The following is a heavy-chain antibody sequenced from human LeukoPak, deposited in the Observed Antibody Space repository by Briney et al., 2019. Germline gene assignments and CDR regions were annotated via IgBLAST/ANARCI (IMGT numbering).Heavy chain of an antibody. D-gene: IGHD3-22*01. CDR2: IIPIFGTA. V-gene: IGHV1-69*13. CDR1: GGTFSSYA. J-gene: IGHJ4*02. CDR3: ARGIDYYDSSGYHPLYYFDY. Sequence: SVKVSCKASGGTFSSYAISWVRQAPGQGLEWMGGIIPIFGTANYAQKFQGRDTITADESTSTAYMELSSLRSEDTAVYYCARGIDYYDSSGYHPLYYFDYWGQGTLVTVSS.